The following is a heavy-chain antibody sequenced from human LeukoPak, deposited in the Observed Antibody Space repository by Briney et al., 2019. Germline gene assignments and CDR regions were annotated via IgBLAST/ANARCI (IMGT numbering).Heavy chain of an antibody. CDR1: GFTFSSYS. CDR3: ARDLRDGYNYGYYFDY. V-gene: IGHV3-48*02. CDR2: IRSSSRTI. D-gene: IGHD5-24*01. J-gene: IGHJ4*02. Sequence: PGGSLRLSCAASGFTFSSYSMNWVRQAPRKGLGWVSYIRSSSRTIYYADSVKGRFTISRDNAKNSLHLQMNSLRDEDTAGYYCARDLRDGYNYGYYFDYWGQGTLVTVSS.